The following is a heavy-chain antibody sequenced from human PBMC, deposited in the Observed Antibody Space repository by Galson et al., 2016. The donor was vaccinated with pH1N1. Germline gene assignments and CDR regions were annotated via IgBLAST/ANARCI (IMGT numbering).Heavy chain of an antibody. CDR2: IYWDDDK. J-gene: IGHJ4*02. CDR3: AHNRQRTGGTYYRPFDY. D-gene: IGHD1-26*01. V-gene: IGHV2-5*02. CDR1: GFSLSTSGVG. Sequence: PALVKPPQTLTLTCTFSGFSLSTSGVGVGWIRQSPGKALEWLALIYWDDDKRYSPSLKSRIIITKDTSKNQMVLTMPNMDPVDTATYYCAHNRQRTGGTYYRPFDYWGQGTLVTVSS.